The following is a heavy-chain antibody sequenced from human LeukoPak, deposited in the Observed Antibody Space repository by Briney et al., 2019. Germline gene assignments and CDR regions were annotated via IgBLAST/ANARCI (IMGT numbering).Heavy chain of an antibody. Sequence: ASVKVSCQRPGYSFPSHDINWVRQATGQGLEWMGWMNPNSGNTGYAQKFQGRVTMTTDTSMKTAYIELSSLRSEDTAVYYCARAGSKYAFADWGQGTLVTVSS. D-gene: IGHD4-11*01. CDR3: ARAGSKYAFAD. V-gene: IGHV1-8*01. J-gene: IGHJ4*02. CDR1: GYSFPSHD. CDR2: MNPNSGNT.